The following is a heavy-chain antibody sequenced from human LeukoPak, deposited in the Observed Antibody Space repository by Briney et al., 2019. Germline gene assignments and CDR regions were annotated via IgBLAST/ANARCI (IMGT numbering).Heavy chain of an antibody. CDR3: ARAELWPVDY. CDR2: IKQDGIVR. CDR1: GFTYNTNW. D-gene: IGHD1-7*01. Sequence: PGRSLSFSCAVNGFTYNTNWMSWDLQAPGKGLWWVAIIKQDGIVRYSVDSVKGRFTTSRDNAKKSLYLQMNSLRAEDTAVYYCARAELWPVDYWGQGTLVTVSS. J-gene: IGHJ4*02. V-gene: IGHV3-7*01.